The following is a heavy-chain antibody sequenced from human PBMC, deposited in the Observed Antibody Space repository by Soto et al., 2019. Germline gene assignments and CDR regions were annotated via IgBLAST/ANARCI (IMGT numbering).Heavy chain of an antibody. CDR1: GGSISSSSYY. Sequence: SETLSLTCAVCGGSISSSSYYGGWIRQPPGKGLEWIGSIYYSGSTYYNPSLKSRVTISVDTSKNQFSLKLSSVTAADTAVYYCARLGSTVTSLDYWGQGTLVTVSS. CDR3: ARLGSTVTSLDY. D-gene: IGHD4-4*01. CDR2: IYYSGST. J-gene: IGHJ4*02. V-gene: IGHV4-39*01.